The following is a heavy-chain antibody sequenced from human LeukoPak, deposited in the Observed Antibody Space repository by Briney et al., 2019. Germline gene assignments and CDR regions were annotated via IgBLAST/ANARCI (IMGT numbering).Heavy chain of an antibody. CDR2: INPSGGST. J-gene: IGHJ3*02. CDR1: GYTFTSYY. D-gene: IGHD2-15*01. Sequence: ASVKVSCKASGYTFTSYYMHWVRQAPGQGLEWMGIINPSGGSTSYAQKFQGRVTMTRDTSTSTVCMELSSLRSEDTAVYYCARQGYCSGGSCYFAFDIWGQGTMVTVSS. CDR3: ARQGYCSGGSCYFAFDI. V-gene: IGHV1-46*01.